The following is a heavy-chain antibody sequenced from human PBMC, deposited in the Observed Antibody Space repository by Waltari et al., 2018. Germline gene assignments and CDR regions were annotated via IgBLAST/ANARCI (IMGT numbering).Heavy chain of an antibody. CDR1: GFTFSNYY. V-gene: IGHV3-7*01. CDR3: VRDGLIHAADY. Sequence: EVQLVESGGNLVQPGGSLRLSCVASGFTFSNYYMMWVRQAPGKGWEWVAKINGDGSAKNYMDSVRGRFTISRDNAKNSVYMQLNSLRDDDTAVYYCVRDGLIHAADYWGQGTLVSVSS. D-gene: IGHD2-15*01. CDR2: INGDGSAK. J-gene: IGHJ4*02.